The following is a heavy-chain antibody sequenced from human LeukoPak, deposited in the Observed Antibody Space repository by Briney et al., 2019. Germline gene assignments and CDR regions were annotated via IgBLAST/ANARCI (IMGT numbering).Heavy chain of an antibody. V-gene: IGHV3-30*07. CDR1: GFTFSSYA. D-gene: IGHD5-24*01. CDR3: ARGEEKATITGLDS. CDR2: ISYDGSNK. J-gene: IGHJ4*02. Sequence: GGSLRLSCAASGFTFSSYAMHWVRQAPGKGLEWVAVISYDGSNKYYADSVKGRFTISRDNAENSLYLQMNGLRAEDTAVYFCARGEEKATITGLDSWGQGTLVTVSS.